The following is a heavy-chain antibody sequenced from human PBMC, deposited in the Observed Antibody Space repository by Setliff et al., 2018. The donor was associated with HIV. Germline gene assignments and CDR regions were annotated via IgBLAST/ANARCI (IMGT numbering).Heavy chain of an antibody. J-gene: IGHJ6*03. CDR3: ARDALYSSSWVPWEGGYYYYYMDV. D-gene: IGHD6-13*01. CDR2: INADNGNT. Sequence: ASVKVSCKASGYTFTGYYMHWVRQAPGQGLEWMGWINADNGNTEYSQKFQGRVTITRDTSASTAYMELSSLRSEDTAVYYCARDALYSSSWVPWEGGYYYYYMDVWGKGTTVTVSS. CDR1: GYTFTGYY. V-gene: IGHV1-3*01.